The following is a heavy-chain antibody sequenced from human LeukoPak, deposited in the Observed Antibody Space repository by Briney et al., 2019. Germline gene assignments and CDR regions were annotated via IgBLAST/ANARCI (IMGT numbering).Heavy chain of an antibody. Sequence: SVKVSCKASGGTFSSYAISWVRQAPGQGREWMGGIIPIFGTANYAQKFRGRVTITADESTSTAYMERSSLRSEDTAVYYCATRYCSGGSCYPTPLDYWGQGTLVTVSS. V-gene: IGHV1-69*13. J-gene: IGHJ4*02. D-gene: IGHD2-15*01. CDR2: IIPIFGTA. CDR3: ATRYCSGGSCYPTPLDY. CDR1: GGTFSSYA.